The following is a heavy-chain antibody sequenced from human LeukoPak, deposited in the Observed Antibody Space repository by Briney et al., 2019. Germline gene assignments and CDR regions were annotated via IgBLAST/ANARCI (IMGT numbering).Heavy chain of an antibody. CDR3: AREAELGIGY. D-gene: IGHD7-27*01. CDR1: GFTFSSYS. V-gene: IGHV3-21*01. CDR2: ISSSSIYI. J-gene: IGHJ4*02. Sequence: GGSLRLSCAASGFTFSSYSMNWVRQAPGKGLEWVSSISSSSIYIYYADSLKGRFTISRDNAKNSLYLQMNSLRAEDTAVYYCAREAELGIGYWGQGTLVTVSS.